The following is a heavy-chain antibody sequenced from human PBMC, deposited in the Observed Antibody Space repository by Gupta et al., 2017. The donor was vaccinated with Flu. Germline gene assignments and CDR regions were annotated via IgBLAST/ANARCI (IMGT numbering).Heavy chain of an antibody. J-gene: IGHJ6*02. CDR1: GASISSVGYH. CDR2: IYYSGTT. V-gene: IGHV4-31*02. D-gene: IGHD3-10*01. CDR3: ARDVIDYGSAKYHGMDV. Sequence: QVHLQESGPGLVKPSQTLSLICNVSGASISSVGYHWSWIRQYPGKGLEWIGHIYYSGTTYPNPSLKGRAFTAIDVSKNQFSLKLNSVTAADTAVYYCARDVIDYGSAKYHGMDVWGQGTTVTVSS.